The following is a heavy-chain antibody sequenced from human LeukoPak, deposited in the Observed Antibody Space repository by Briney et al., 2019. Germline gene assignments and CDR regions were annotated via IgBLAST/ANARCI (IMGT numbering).Heavy chain of an antibody. CDR3: ARKYSSGWKLSVFQH. J-gene: IGHJ1*01. CDR2: IIPIFGTA. D-gene: IGHD6-19*01. V-gene: IGHV1-69*13. Sequence: SVKVSCKASGGTFSSYAISWVRHAPGQGLEWMGGIIPIFGTANYAQKFQGRVTITADESTSTAYMELSSLRSEDAAVYYCARKYSSGWKLSVFQHWGQGTLVTVSS. CDR1: GGTFSSYA.